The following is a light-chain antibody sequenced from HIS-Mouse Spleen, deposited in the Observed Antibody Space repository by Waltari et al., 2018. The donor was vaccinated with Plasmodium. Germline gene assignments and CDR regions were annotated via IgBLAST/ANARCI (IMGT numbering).Light chain of an antibody. CDR3: SSYAGSNNFVV. Sequence: QSALTQPPSASGSPGQSVTISCTGSSSDVGGYNYVSCYQQHPGKAPQLMIYEVSKRPSGVPDRFSGSKSGNTASLTVSGLQAEDEADYYCSSYAGSNNFVVFGGGTKLTVL. V-gene: IGLV2-8*01. CDR1: SSDVGGYNY. CDR2: EVS. J-gene: IGLJ2*01.